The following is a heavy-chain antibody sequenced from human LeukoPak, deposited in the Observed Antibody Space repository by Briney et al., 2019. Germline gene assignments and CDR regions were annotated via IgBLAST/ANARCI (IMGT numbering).Heavy chain of an antibody. V-gene: IGHV4-59*11. Sequence: SETLSLTCTVPGGSISSHYWSWIRQPPGKGLEWIGYIYYSGSTNYNPSPKSRVTISVDTSKNQFSLKLSSVTAADTAVYYCARGLMDFDYWGQGTLVTVSS. CDR2: IYYSGST. D-gene: IGHD2-2*03. J-gene: IGHJ4*02. CDR3: ARGLMDFDY. CDR1: GGSISSHY.